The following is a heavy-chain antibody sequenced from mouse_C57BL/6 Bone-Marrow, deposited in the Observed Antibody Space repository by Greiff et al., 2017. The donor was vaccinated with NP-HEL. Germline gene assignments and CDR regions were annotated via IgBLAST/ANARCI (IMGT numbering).Heavy chain of an antibody. J-gene: IGHJ4*01. CDR3: VRLAQARARDY. Sequence: DVQLVESGGGLVQPKGSLKLSCAASGFSFNTYAMNWVRQAPGKGLEWVARIRSKSNNYATYYADSVKDRFTISRDDSESMLYLQMNNLKTEDTAMYYCVRLAQARARDYWGQGTSVTVSS. CDR1: GFSFNTYA. D-gene: IGHD3-2*02. V-gene: IGHV10-1*01. CDR2: IRSKSNNYAT.